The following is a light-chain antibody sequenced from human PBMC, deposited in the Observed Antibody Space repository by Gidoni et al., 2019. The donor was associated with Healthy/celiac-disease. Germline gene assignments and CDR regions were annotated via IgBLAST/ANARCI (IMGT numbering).Light chain of an antibody. CDR1: QNINSD. CDR3: QQYNSWPPIT. Sequence: EIVMTQSPATLSLSPGERVTLSCRASQNINSDLAWYQQKPGQAPRLLIYGASTRATGIPARYSGSGSATDFTLPIGSLQSEDFAVYYCQQYNSWPPITFGQGTRLEIK. J-gene: IGKJ5*01. V-gene: IGKV3-15*01. CDR2: GAS.